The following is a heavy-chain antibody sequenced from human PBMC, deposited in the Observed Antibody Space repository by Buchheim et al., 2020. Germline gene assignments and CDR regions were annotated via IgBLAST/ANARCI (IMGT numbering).Heavy chain of an antibody. CDR2: IKQDGSEK. V-gene: IGHV3-7*01. CDR3: ARDSPALKVVVPAAADY. Sequence: EVQLVESGGGLVQPGGSLRLSCAASGFTFSSYWMSWVRQAPGKGLKWVANIKQDGSEKYYVDSVKGRFTISRDNAKKSLYLQMNSLRAEDTAVYYCARDSPALKVVVPAAADYWGQGTL. CDR1: GFTFSSYW. D-gene: IGHD2-2*01. J-gene: IGHJ4*02.